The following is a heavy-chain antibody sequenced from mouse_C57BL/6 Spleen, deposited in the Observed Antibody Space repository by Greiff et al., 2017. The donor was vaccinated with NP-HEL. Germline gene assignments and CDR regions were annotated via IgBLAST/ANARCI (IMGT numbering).Heavy chain of an antibody. CDR2: IRNKANGYTT. D-gene: IGHD2-3*01. CDR3: ARSSIVGGYYFDY. J-gene: IGHJ2*01. V-gene: IGHV7-3*01. Sequence: EVMLVESGGGLVQPGGSLSLSCAASGFTFTDYYMSWVRQPPGKALEWLGFIRNKANGYTTEYSASVKGRFTISRDNSQSILYLQMNALRAEESATYYCARSSIVGGYYFDYWGQGTTLTVSS. CDR1: GFTFTDYY.